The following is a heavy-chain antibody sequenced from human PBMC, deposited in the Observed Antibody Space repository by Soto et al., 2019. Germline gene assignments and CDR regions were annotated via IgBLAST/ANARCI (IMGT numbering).Heavy chain of an antibody. D-gene: IGHD6-6*01. CDR1: GNTFTSYG. CDR3: ARTRYGSSSGHYVY. J-gene: IGHJ4*02. V-gene: IGHV1-18*04. Sequence: ASVKVSCKASGNTFTSYGISWVRQAPGQGLEWMGWISAYNGNTNYAQKLQGRVTMTTDTSTSTAYIELRSLRSDDTAVYYGARTRYGSSSGHYVYWSGGTLGPVSS. CDR2: ISAYNGNT.